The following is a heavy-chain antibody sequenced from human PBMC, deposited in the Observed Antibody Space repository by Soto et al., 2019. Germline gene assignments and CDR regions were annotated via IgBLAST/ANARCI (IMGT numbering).Heavy chain of an antibody. CDR3: TRADYSNDNWFDP. D-gene: IGHD4-4*01. CDR1: GGPFKSFA. V-gene: IGHV1-69*01. Sequence: QVHLVQSGAEVKKPGSSVKVSCKASGGPFKSFAITWVRQAPGQGLEWMGGFIPIFATSHYAQRFQGRVTITVDDSTTTAYMELTSLTSEDTAVYYCTRADYSNDNWFDPWGQGTLVTVSS. J-gene: IGHJ5*02. CDR2: FIPIFATS.